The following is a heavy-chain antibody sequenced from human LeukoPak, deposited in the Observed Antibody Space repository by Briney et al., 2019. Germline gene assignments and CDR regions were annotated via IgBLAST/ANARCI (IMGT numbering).Heavy chain of an antibody. Sequence: GGSLRPSCAASGFTVSSNYMSWVRQAPGKGLEWVSVIYSGGSTYYADSVKGRFTISRDNSKNTLYLQMNSLRAEDTAVYYCAKDMESAYDCSGYYSPFDSWAQGTLVTVSP. J-gene: IGHJ4*02. V-gene: IGHV3-53*01. CDR1: GFTVSSNY. CDR3: AKDMESAYDCSGYYSPFDS. D-gene: IGHD3-22*01. CDR2: IYSGGST.